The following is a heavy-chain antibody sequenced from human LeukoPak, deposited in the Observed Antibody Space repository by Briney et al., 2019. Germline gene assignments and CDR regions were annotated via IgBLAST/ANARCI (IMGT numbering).Heavy chain of an antibody. D-gene: IGHD5-18*01. J-gene: IGHJ6*03. CDR3: ARGRPDTSVPRTYYMDV. V-gene: IGHV1-8*01. Sequence: ASVKVSCKASGYTFTSFDIFWVRQATGQGLEWMGWMSPNSGNTGSAQKFQGRVTFTRDTSISTSFMELSSLRSEDTAVYYCARGRPDTSVPRTYYMDVWGKGTTVTVSS. CDR1: GYTFTSFD. CDR2: MSPNSGNT.